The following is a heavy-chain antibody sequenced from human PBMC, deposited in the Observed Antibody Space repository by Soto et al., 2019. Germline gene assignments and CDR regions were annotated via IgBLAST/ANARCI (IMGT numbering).Heavy chain of an antibody. V-gene: IGHV3-30*18. D-gene: IGHD3-22*01. CDR2: ISYNGGYR. Sequence: GGSLRLSCAASEFTFSNYAMSWVRQAPGKGLEWVAVISYNGGYRYYGDSVKGRFTISRDNSKNTLYLQMDSLRAEDTALYYCVKDDDRYYYDNSGIPYWGQGTVVTSPQ. CDR3: VKDDDRYYYDNSGIPY. CDR1: EFTFSNYA. J-gene: IGHJ4*02.